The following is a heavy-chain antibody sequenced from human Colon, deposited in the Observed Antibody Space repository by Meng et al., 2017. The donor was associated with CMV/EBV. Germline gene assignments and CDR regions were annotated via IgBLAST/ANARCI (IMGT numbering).Heavy chain of an antibody. CDR3: ARILGN. CDR2: INHSGSS. D-gene: IGHD1-26*01. V-gene: IGHV4-34*01. Sequence: PSAPLSLPCAVYGGSFSAYYWSWLRHPPGNGLEWIGEINHSGSSNYTPSLKSRVTISVDTSKNQFSLKLSSVTAADTAVYYCARILGNWGQGTLVTVSS. CDR1: GGSFSAYY. J-gene: IGHJ4*02.